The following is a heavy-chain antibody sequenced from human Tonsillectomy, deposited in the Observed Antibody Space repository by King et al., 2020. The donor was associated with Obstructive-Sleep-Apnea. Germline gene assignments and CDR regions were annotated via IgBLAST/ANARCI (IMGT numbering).Heavy chain of an antibody. CDR2: ISGSGGST. CDR1: GFTFSIYA. Sequence: QLVESGGGLVQPGGSLRLSCAASGFTFSIYAMSWVRQAPGKGLEWVSAISGSGGSTYYADSVKGRFTISRDNSKNTLYLQMNSLRAEDTAVYYCAKIGGRSSGWYGGAFDIWGQGTMVTVSS. J-gene: IGHJ3*02. D-gene: IGHD6-19*01. CDR3: AKIGGRSSGWYGGAFDI. V-gene: IGHV3-23*04.